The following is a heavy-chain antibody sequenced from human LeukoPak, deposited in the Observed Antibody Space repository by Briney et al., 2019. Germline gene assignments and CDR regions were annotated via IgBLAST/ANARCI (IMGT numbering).Heavy chain of an antibody. J-gene: IGHJ6*03. V-gene: IGHV4-59*01. D-gene: IGHD6-13*01. Sequence: PSETLSLTCTVSGGSISSYYWSWIRQSPGKGLEWIGYIYYSGSTNYNPSLQSRVTISVDTSKNQFSLSLSSVSAADTAVYYCAREVYRAAVYYYYMDVWGKGTTVTISS. CDR3: AREVYRAAVYYYYMDV. CDR2: IYYSGST. CDR1: GGSISSYY.